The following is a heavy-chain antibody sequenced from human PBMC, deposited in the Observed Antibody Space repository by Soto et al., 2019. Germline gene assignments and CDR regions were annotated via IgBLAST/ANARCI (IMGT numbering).Heavy chain of an antibody. CDR1: GGSISSYY. D-gene: IGHD6-19*01. J-gene: IGHJ3*02. CDR3: ARASLRQWLARDPFDI. V-gene: IGHV4-59*01. CDR2: IYYSGST. Sequence: SETLSLTCTVSGGSISSYYWNWIRQPPGKGLEWIGYIYYSGSTNYNPSLKSRVTISVDTSKNQFSLKLSSVTAADTAVYYCARASLRQWLARDPFDIWGQGTMVTVSS.